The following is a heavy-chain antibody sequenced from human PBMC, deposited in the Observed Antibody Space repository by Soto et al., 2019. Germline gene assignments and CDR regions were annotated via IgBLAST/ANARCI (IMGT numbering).Heavy chain of an antibody. D-gene: IGHD2-15*01. J-gene: IGHJ3*01. Sequence: PGGSLRLSCAASGFTFSSYAMHWVRQAPGKGLEWVAVISYDGSNKYYADSVKGRFTISRDNSKNTLYLQMNSLRAEDTAVYYCARSLYCSGGSCYSVVLAAFDLWGQGTLVTVSS. CDR1: GFTFSSYA. V-gene: IGHV3-30-3*01. CDR3: ARSLYCSGGSCYSVVLAAFDL. CDR2: ISYDGSNK.